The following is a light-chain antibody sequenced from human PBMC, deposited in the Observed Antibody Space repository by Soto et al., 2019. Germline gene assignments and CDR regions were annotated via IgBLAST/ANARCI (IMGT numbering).Light chain of an antibody. CDR1: QSVSSNY. Sequence: EIVLTQSPGTPSLSPGERATLSYRASQSVSSNYLAWYQQKPGQAPRLLIFGASSRATGIPDRFSGSGSGTEFTLTISRLEPEDFAVYYCHQYGISPFGGGTKVDIK. CDR2: GAS. V-gene: IGKV3-20*01. J-gene: IGKJ4*01. CDR3: HQYGISP.